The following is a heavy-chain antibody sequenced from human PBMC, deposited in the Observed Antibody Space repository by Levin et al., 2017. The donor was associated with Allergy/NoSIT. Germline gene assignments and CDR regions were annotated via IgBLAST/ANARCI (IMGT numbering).Heavy chain of an antibody. V-gene: IGHV4-4*07. Sequence: SETLSLTCTVSGGSISSYYWSWIRQPAGKGLEWIGRIYTSGSTNYNPSLKSRVTMSVDTSKNQFSLKLSSVTAADTAVYYCARDRAAEQWLVEGAYYYGMDVWGQGTTVTVSS. J-gene: IGHJ6*02. D-gene: IGHD6-19*01. CDR1: GGSISSYY. CDR2: IYTSGST. CDR3: ARDRAAEQWLVEGAYYYGMDV.